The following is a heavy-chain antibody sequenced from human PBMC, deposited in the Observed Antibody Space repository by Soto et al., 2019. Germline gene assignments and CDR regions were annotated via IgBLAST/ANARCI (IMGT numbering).Heavy chain of an antibody. V-gene: IGHV5-10-1*01. CDR2: IDPSDSQT. D-gene: IGHD3-22*01. J-gene: IGHJ4*02. Sequence: GESLKISCKGSVYSFAGYWITWVRQKPGKGLEWMGRIDPSDSQTYYSPSFRGHVTISVTKSITTVFLQWSSLRASDTAMYYCARQIYDSDTGPNFQYYFDSWGQGTPVTVSS. CDR1: VYSFAGYW. CDR3: ARQIYDSDTGPNFQYYFDS.